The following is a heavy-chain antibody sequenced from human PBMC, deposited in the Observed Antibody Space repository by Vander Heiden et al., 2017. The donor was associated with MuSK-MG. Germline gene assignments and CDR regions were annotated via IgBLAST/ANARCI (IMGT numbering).Heavy chain of an antibody. Sequence: QVQLVESGGGVVQPGRSLRLSCATSGFTFSSYGVHWVRQAPGKGLEWVAVISYDGSNKYYADSVKGRFTISRDNSKNTLYLQMNSLRAEDTAVYYCAKVVAVAGTSYFDYWGQGTLVTVSS. CDR1: GFTFSSYG. V-gene: IGHV3-30*18. J-gene: IGHJ4*02. CDR3: AKVVAVAGTSYFDY. CDR2: ISYDGSNK. D-gene: IGHD6-19*01.